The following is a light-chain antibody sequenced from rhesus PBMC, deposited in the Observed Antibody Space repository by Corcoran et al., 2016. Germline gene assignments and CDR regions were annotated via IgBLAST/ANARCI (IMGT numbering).Light chain of an antibody. V-gene: IGKV1S12*01. CDR2: AAS. Sequence: DIQMTQSPSALSASVGDRVTISCRASQNIYSNLAWYQQKPGKAPKLLIYAASSLQTGIPPRFSGSGAGTDFTLTISILQPEDSAAYYCQHYYDNPYSFGQGTKVEIK. J-gene: IGKJ2*01. CDR1: QNIYSN. CDR3: QHYYDNPYS.